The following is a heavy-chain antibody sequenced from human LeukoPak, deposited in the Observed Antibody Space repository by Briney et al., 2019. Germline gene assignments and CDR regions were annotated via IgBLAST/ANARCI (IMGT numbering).Heavy chain of an antibody. J-gene: IGHJ6*03. D-gene: IGHD2-2*01. CDR2: IYYSGST. Sequence: SETLSLTCTVSGASIRSSDYYWGWVRQPPGKGLEWIGYIYYSGSTYYNPSLKSRVTISVDTSKNQFSLKLSSVTAADTAVYYCARVYCGGSTSCYGYPSYYYYYMDVWGKGTTVTVSS. CDR1: GASIRSSDYY. V-gene: IGHV4-31*03. CDR3: ARVYCGGSTSCYGYPSYYYYYMDV.